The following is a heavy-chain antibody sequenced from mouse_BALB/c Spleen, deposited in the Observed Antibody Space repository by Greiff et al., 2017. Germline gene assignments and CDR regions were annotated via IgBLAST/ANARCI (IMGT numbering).Heavy chain of an antibody. CDR3: ARAITYYFDY. CDR1: GYTFTSYW. V-gene: IGHV1-7*01. D-gene: IGHD1-1*01. J-gene: IGHJ2*01. Sequence: QVQLQQSGAELAKPGASVKMSCKASGYTFTSYWMHWVKQRPGQGLEWIGYINPSTGYTEYNQKFKDKATLTADKSSSTAYMQLSSLTSDDSAVYYCARAITYYFDYWGQGTTLTVSS. CDR2: INPSTGYT.